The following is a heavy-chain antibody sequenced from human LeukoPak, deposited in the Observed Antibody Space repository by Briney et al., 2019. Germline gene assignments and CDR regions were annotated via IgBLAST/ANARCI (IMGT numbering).Heavy chain of an antibody. V-gene: IGHV1-2*02. J-gene: IGHJ4*02. CDR1: GYTFTDYY. CDR3: AREGVGAYDFFDY. D-gene: IGHD1-26*01. CDR2: INPNSGGT. Sequence: ASVKVSCKASGYTFTDYYMHWVRQAPGQGLEWMGWINPNSGGTNYAQKFQGRVTMTRDTSISTAYMELSRLRSDDTAVYYCAREGVGAYDFFDYWGQGTLVTVSS.